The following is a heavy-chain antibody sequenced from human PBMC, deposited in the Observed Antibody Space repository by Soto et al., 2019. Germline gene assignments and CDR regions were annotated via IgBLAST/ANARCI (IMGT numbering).Heavy chain of an antibody. V-gene: IGHV1-18*01. Sequence: QVQLVQSGAEVKKPGASVKVSCKASGYTFTSYGIIWVRQAPGQGLEWMGWISAYNGNTNNAQKLQGRVTMTTDTSTSTAYMELRSLRSDDTAVYYCARDKDERPGMGWFDPWGQGTLVTVSS. CDR1: GYTFTSYG. D-gene: IGHD6-13*01. CDR3: ARDKDERPGMGWFDP. J-gene: IGHJ5*02. CDR2: ISAYNGNT.